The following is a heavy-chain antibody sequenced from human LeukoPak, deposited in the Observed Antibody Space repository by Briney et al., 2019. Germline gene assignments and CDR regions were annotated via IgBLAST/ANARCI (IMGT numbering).Heavy chain of an antibody. V-gene: IGHV3-7*01. Sequence: PGGSLRLSCAASGFTFSMSWMTWVRQAPGKGLEWVASINGHGSEIHYVDSVKGRFTISRDNAKNSLYLQMNSLRAEDTAVYYCARVQKSRKSVASAVDCWGQGTVVIVSS. CDR3: ARVQKSRKSVASAVDC. J-gene: IGHJ4*02. CDR2: INGHGSEI. D-gene: IGHD5-12*01. CDR1: GFTFSMSW.